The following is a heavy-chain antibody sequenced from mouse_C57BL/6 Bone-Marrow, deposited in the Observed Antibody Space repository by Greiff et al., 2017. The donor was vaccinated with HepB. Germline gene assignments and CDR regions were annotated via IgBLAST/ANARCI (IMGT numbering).Heavy chain of an antibody. D-gene: IGHD2-2*01. V-gene: IGHV1-82*01. CDR2: IYPGDGDT. Sequence: QVQLQQSGPELVKPGASVKISCKASGYAFSSSWMNWVKQRPGKGLEWIGRIYPGDGDTNYNGKFKGKATLTADKSSSTAYMQLSSLTSEDSAVYFCRGGYPRYFDVWGTGTTVTVSS. J-gene: IGHJ1*03. CDR1: GYAFSSSW. CDR3: RGGYPRYFDV.